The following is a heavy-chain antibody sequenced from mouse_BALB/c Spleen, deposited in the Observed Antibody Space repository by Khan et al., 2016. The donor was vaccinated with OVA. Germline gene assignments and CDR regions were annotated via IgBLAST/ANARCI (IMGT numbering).Heavy chain of an antibody. V-gene: IGHV5-17*02. Sequence: EVELVESGGGLVQPGGSRKLSCAASGFTFSSFGMHWFRQAPEKGLEWVAYISSGSSTIYYADTVKGRFTISRDNPKNTLFLQMTRLRSEDTAMYYGVRDYYGSSYVAYWGQGTLVTVSA. J-gene: IGHJ3*01. D-gene: IGHD1-1*01. CDR1: GFTFSSFG. CDR2: ISSGSSTI. CDR3: VRDYYGSSYVAY.